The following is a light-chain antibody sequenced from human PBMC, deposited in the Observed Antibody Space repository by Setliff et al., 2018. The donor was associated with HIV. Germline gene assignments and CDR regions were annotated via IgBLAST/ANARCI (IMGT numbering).Light chain of an antibody. CDR1: QSVSSNY. CDR3: QQYGSSPFT. Sequence: EIVLTQSPGTLSLSPGERATLSCRASQSVSSNYLAWYQQKPGQAPRFLIYGGSSRATGIPDRFSGSGSGTDFTLTISRLEPEDFAVYYCQQYGSSPFTFGPGTKVDIK. V-gene: IGKV3-20*01. J-gene: IGKJ3*01. CDR2: GGS.